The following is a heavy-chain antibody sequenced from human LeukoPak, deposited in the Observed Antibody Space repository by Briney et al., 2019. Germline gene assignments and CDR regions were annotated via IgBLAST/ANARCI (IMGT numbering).Heavy chain of an antibody. V-gene: IGHV3-48*02. CDR2: ISRSSSTI. CDR1: GFTFSNYS. Sequence: GGSLRLSCAVSGFTFSNYSMNWVRQAPGKELEWVSYISRSSSTILYADSVKGRFTISRDKAKNSVYLQMNSLRDEDTAVYHCVRIRDSGSYYFYYGMDVWGQGTTVTVSS. CDR3: VRIRDSGSYYFYYGMDV. D-gene: IGHD1-26*01. J-gene: IGHJ6*02.